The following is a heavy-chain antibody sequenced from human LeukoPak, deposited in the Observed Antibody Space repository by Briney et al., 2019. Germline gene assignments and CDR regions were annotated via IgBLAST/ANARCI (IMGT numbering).Heavy chain of an antibody. CDR2: IYYSGST. CDR1: GGSISSSSYY. D-gene: IGHD2-2*01. CDR3: ARSSSTSHYGMDV. Sequence: SETLSLTCTVSGGSISSSSYYWGWIRQPPGKGLECIGSIYYSGSTYYNPSLKSRVTISVDTSKNQFSLKLSSVTAADTAVYYCARSSSTSHYGMDVWGQGTTVTVSS. V-gene: IGHV4-39*01. J-gene: IGHJ6*02.